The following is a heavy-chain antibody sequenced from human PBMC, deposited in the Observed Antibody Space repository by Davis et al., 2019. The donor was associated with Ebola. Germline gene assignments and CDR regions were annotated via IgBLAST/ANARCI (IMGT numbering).Heavy chain of an antibody. Sequence: PGGSLRLSCAASGFTFSSYAMHWVRQAPGKGLEWVAVISYDGSNKYYADSVKGRFTISRDNSQNTVYLQMNSLRAEDTAVYYCAREWTPYYYGSGIYGMDVWGQGTMVIVSS. V-gene: IGHV3-30-3*01. CDR2: ISYDGSNK. J-gene: IGHJ6*02. CDR1: GFTFSSYA. D-gene: IGHD3-10*01. CDR3: AREWTPYYYGSGIYGMDV.